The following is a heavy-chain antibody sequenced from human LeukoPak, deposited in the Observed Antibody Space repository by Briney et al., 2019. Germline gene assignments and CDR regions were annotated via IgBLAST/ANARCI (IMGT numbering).Heavy chain of an antibody. V-gene: IGHV4-31*03. CDR3: AIYFVGGGGRGT. J-gene: IGHJ4*02. CDR2: DGNT. CDR1: GVSISSGGYH. Sequence: SETLSLTCTVSGVSISSGGYHWRWIRQHPGKGLEWIGNDGNTSYNPSLQSRMTISVDTSKNQFSLKLSSVTAADTAIYYCAIYFVGGGGRGTWGQGTLVTVSS. D-gene: IGHD2-21*01.